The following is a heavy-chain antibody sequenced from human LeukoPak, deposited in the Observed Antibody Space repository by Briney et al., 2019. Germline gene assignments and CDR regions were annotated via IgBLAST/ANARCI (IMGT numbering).Heavy chain of an antibody. Sequence: GGSLRLSCTVSGFTVSSNSWSWVRQAPGKGLEWVSYISFSSATIHYADSVKGRFTISRDNAKNSLYLQLNSLRAEDTALYYCARDTHYYGSGSPAFDLWGRGTMVTVSS. CDR3: ARDTHYYGSGSPAFDL. J-gene: IGHJ3*01. V-gene: IGHV3-48*01. D-gene: IGHD3-10*01. CDR2: ISFSSATI. CDR1: GFTVSSNS.